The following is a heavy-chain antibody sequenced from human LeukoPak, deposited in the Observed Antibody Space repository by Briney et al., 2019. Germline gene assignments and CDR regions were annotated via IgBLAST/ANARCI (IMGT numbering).Heavy chain of an antibody. CDR2: IKQDGSEK. D-gene: IGHD6-13*01. V-gene: IGHV3-7*01. CDR3: ARDLDSSSWLLDY. Sequence: GGSLRLSCAASGFTFSSYWMSWVRQAPGKGLEWVANIKQDGSEKYYVDSVKGRFTISRDNAKNSLYLQMNSLRAEDTAVYYCARDLDSSSWLLDYWGQGTLATVSS. J-gene: IGHJ4*02. CDR1: GFTFSSYW.